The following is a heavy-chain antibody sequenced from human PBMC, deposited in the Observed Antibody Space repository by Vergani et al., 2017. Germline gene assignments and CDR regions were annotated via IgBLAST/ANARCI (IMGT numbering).Heavy chain of an antibody. CDR1: GGTISAGYYF. J-gene: IGHJ6*02. CDR3: ATVATKPLYYFYSGLDV. CDR2: IYSSEII. V-gene: IGHV4-61*02. D-gene: IGHD5-12*01. Sequence: QVQLQASGPGRVKPSQTLSLTCTMSGGTISAGYYFWSWIRQPAGKGLEWIGRIYSSEIINYNPSLKSRVTISVDTSKDQFSLKLSSVTAADTAVYYCATVATKPLYYFYSGLDVWGQGTTVTVSS.